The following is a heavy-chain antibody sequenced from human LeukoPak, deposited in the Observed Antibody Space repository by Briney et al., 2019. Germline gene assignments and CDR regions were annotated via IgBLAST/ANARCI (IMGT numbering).Heavy chain of an antibody. CDR1: GGSISSGDYY. Sequence: KPSETPSLTCTVSGGSISSGDYYWSWIRQPPGKGLEWIGYIHYSGSTYYNASLKSRVTISVDTSKNQFSLKLSSVTAADTAVYYCARYIPRWGYCSSTSCPDAFDIWGQGTMVTVSS. CDR2: IHYSGST. CDR3: ARYIPRWGYCSSTSCPDAFDI. D-gene: IGHD2-2*01. J-gene: IGHJ3*02. V-gene: IGHV4-30-4*08.